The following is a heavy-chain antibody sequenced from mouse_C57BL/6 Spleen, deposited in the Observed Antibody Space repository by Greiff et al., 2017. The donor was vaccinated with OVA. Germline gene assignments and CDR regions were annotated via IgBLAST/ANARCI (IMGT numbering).Heavy chain of an antibody. CDR1: GFSFTSYC. D-gene: IGHD3-2*02. J-gene: IGHJ4*01. CDR2: IWGDGST. CDR3: AKPLRPHYYAMDY. Sequence: QVQLQQSGPGLVAPSQSLSITCPVSGFSFTSYCLSWVRQPPGKGLEWLGVIWGDGSTNYHSALISRLSISKDNSKSQVFLKLNSLQTDDTATYYCAKPLRPHYYAMDYWGQGTSVTVSS. V-gene: IGHV2-3*01.